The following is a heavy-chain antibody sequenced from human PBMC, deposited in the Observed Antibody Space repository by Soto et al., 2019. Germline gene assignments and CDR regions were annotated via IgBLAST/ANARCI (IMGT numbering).Heavy chain of an antibody. CDR1: EMTFRNYS. Sequence: GGSLRLSCAASEMTFRNYSMNWVRQAPGKGLEWVSPISSGGSYIYYADSGKGRFTISRDNAKNSLFLQMTSLRAEDTAVYYCATSGVATGFDFWGQGTLVTVS. D-gene: IGHD5-12*01. CDR2: ISSGGSYI. V-gene: IGHV3-21*04. J-gene: IGHJ4*02. CDR3: ATSGVATGFDF.